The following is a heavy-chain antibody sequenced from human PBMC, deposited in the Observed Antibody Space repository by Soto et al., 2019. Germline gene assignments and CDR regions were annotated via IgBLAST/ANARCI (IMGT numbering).Heavy chain of an antibody. D-gene: IGHD3-22*01. CDR3: ARMSVTMRNWFDP. CDR2: IYFSGST. Sequence: SETLSLTCSVSGGSVNSGNYYWNWIRQPPGKGLEWIGSIYFSGSTNYHPSLKSRVTISLDTSRNQFSLQLSSVTAADTAVYYCARMSVTMRNWFDPWGQGTLVTVSS. J-gene: IGHJ5*02. V-gene: IGHV4-61*01. CDR1: GGSVNSGNYY.